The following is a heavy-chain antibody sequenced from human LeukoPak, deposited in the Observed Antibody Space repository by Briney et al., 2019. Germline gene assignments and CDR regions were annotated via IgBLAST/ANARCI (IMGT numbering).Heavy chain of an antibody. V-gene: IGHV3-23*01. CDR1: GFTFSSYS. CDR2: TSVRGDYT. J-gene: IGHJ4*02. D-gene: IGHD4/OR15-4a*01. CDR3: AKKAQYDGHYPLDY. Sequence: GGSLRLSCAASGFTFSSYSMSWVRQAPGKGLEWVSGTSVRGDYTYYAESVKGRFTTSRDTSKNQLYLQMNSLRAEDTALYFCAKKAQYDGHYPLDYWGQGTLVTVSA.